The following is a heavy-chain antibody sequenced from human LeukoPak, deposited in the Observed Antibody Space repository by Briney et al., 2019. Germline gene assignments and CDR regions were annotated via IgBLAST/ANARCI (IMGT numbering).Heavy chain of an antibody. CDR1: GGSICSSSYF. CDR2: IFYSGST. Sequence: PSETLSFTSSVSGGSICSSSYFWGWIRQPPGKGLEWIVHIFYSGSTYYNPSLKSRVTISVDTSKNQFSLHLNSETAADTATYYCARRGITYSSSFFDFWGQGTLVTVSS. V-gene: IGHV4-39*01. D-gene: IGHD2-2*01. CDR3: ARRGITYSSSFFDF. J-gene: IGHJ4*02.